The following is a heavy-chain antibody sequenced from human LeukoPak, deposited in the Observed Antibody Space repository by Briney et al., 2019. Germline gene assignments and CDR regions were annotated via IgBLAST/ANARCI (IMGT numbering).Heavy chain of an antibody. Sequence: GESLKISCKGSGYSFTSYWIGWVRQMPGKGLEWMGIIYPGDSDTRYSPSFQGQVTISADKSISTAYLQWSSLKASDTAMYYCASGIPIYGSGSYPYRYFDYWGQGTLVTVSS. D-gene: IGHD3-10*01. J-gene: IGHJ4*02. CDR1: GYSFTSYW. V-gene: IGHV5-51*01. CDR2: IYPGDSDT. CDR3: ASGIPIYGSGSYPYRYFDY.